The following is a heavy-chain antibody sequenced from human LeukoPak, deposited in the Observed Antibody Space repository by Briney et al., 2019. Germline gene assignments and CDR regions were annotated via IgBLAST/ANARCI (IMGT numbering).Heavy chain of an antibody. CDR3: AKVEVGATLTFDY. CDR1: GFTFSSYG. V-gene: IGHV3-30*18. Sequence: PGRSLRLSCAASGFTFSSYGMHWVRQAPGKGLEWVAVISYDGSNKYYADSVKGRLTISRDNSKNTLYLQMNSLRAEDTAVYYCAKVEVGATLTFDYWGQGTLVTVSS. D-gene: IGHD1-26*01. CDR2: ISYDGSNK. J-gene: IGHJ4*02.